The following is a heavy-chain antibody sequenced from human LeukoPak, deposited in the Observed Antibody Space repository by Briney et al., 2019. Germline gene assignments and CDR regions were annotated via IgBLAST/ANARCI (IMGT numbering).Heavy chain of an antibody. J-gene: IGHJ4*02. V-gene: IGHV1-69*01. CDR2: IIPIFGTA. CDR1: GGTFSSYA. Sequence: SVKVSCKASGGTFSSYAISWVRQAPGQGLEWMGGIIPIFGTANYAQKFQGRVTITADESTSTAYMELSSLRSEDTAVYYCARIRDGYNPMYYFDYWGQGTLVTVYS. D-gene: IGHD5-24*01. CDR3: ARIRDGYNPMYYFDY.